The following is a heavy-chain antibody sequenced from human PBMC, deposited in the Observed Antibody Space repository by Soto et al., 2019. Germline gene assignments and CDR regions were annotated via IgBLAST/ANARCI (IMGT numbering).Heavy chain of an antibody. V-gene: IGHV3-23*01. CDR1: GFTFSSYA. Sequence: EVQLLESGGGLVQPGGSLRLSCAASGFTFSSYAMSWVRQAPGKGLEWVSAISGSGGSTYYADSVKGRFTISRDNSKNTLYLQMNSLRAEDTAVYYWAKARFLWFGELVGMDVWGQGTTVTVSS. D-gene: IGHD3-10*01. J-gene: IGHJ6*02. CDR2: ISGSGGST. CDR3: AKARFLWFGELVGMDV.